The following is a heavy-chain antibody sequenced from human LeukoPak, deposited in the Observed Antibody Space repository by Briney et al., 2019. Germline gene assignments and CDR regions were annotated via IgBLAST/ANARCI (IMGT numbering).Heavy chain of an antibody. CDR1: GGSFSGYY. J-gene: IGHJ4*02. D-gene: IGHD6-19*01. V-gene: IGHV4-34*01. Sequence: SETLSLTCAVYGGSFSGYYWSWIRQPPGKGLEWIGEINHSGSTNYNPSLKSQVTISVDTSKNQFSLKLSSVTAADTAVYYCARDMSSGWSFDYWGQGTLVTVSS. CDR2: INHSGST. CDR3: ARDMSSGWSFDY.